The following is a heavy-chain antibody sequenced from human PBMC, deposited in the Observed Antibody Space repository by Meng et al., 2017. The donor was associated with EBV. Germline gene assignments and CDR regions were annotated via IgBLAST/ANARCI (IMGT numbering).Heavy chain of an antibody. CDR1: VSTFPGYY. Sequence: VQIGGGVKKPGATCEFSCKSSVSTFPGYYMHWVRQAPGQGLEWMGRINPNSGGTNYAQKFQGRVTMTRDTSISTAYMELSRLRSDDTAVYYCARVGIAVAGTGDYWGQGTLVTVSS. CDR2: INPNSGGT. V-gene: IGHV1-2*06. CDR3: ARVGIAVAGTGDY. D-gene: IGHD6-19*01. J-gene: IGHJ4*02.